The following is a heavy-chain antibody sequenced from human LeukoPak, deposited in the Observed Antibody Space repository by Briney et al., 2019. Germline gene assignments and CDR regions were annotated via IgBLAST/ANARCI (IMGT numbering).Heavy chain of an antibody. CDR3: ARESSSWPYYYYYYYMDV. V-gene: IGHV3-21*01. Sequence: PGGSLRLSCAASGFTLSSYIMNWVRQAPGKGLEWVSSISSSSSYIYYADSVKGRFTISRDNAKNSLYLQMNSLGAEDTAVYYCARESSSWPYYYYYYYMDVWGKGTTVTVSS. J-gene: IGHJ6*03. CDR1: GFTLSSYI. D-gene: IGHD6-13*01. CDR2: ISSSSSYI.